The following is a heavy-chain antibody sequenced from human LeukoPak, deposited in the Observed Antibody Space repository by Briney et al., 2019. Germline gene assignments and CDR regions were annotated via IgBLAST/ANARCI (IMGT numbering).Heavy chain of an antibody. D-gene: IGHD3-9*01. V-gene: IGHV4-34*01. CDR1: GGSFRGYY. CDR2: INHSGST. CDR3: ARTTIFPPVCYCYGMDV. Sequence: PSETLSLTCAVYGGSFRGYYWSWIRQPPGKRLEWIGEINHSGSTNYNPSLKSRVTISVDTSKNQFSLRLSSVTAADTAVYYCARTTIFPPVCYCYGMDVWGQGTTVTVSS. J-gene: IGHJ6*02.